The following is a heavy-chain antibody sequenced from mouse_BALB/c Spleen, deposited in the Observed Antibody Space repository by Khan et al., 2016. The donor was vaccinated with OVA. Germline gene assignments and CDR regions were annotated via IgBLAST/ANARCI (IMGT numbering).Heavy chain of an antibody. D-gene: IGHD4-1*01. V-gene: IGHV1-53*01. CDR2: INPCDGDS. J-gene: IGHJ3*01. CDR3: TRSGYGTFAY. CDR1: GYTFTSYY. Sequence: QVQLKQSGTELVKPGASVRLSCKASGYTFTSYYMYWVKQRPGQGLEWIGEINPCDGDSNFNENFKSKATLTVDKSSTTAYMQLSSLTSEDSAVYYCTRSGYGTFAYWGQGTLVTVSA.